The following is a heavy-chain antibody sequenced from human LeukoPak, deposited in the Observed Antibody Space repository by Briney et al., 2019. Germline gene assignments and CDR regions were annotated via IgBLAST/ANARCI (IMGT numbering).Heavy chain of an antibody. CDR1: GGSISSSNW. Sequence: SETLSLTCAVSGGSISSSNWWSWVRQPPGKGLEWIGEIYHSGSTNYNPSLKSRVTISVDKSKNQFSLKLSSVTAADTAVYYCASLVANYYGSSGYYYFDYWGQGTLVTVSS. J-gene: IGHJ4*02. CDR2: IYHSGST. V-gene: IGHV4-4*02. D-gene: IGHD3-22*01. CDR3: ASLVANYYGSSGYYYFDY.